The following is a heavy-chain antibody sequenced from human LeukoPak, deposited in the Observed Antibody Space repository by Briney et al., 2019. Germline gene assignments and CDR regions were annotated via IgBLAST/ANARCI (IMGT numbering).Heavy chain of an antibody. CDR2: ISGSGGST. V-gene: IGHV3-23*01. J-gene: IGHJ4*02. CDR1: GFTFSSYA. Sequence: PGGSLRLSCAASGFTFSSYAMHWVRQAPGKGLEWVSAISGSGGSTYYADSVKGRFTISRDNSKNTLYLQMNSLRAEDTAVYYCAKDLDPDNGYSYALPFDYWGQGTLVTVSS. D-gene: IGHD5-18*01. CDR3: AKDLDPDNGYSYALPFDY.